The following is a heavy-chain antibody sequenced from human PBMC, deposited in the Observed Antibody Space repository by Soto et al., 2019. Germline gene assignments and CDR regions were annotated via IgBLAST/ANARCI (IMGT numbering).Heavy chain of an antibody. Sequence: QVHLVQSGAEVKKPGASVKVSCKGSGYDFTTYGITWVRQAPGQGLEWMAWISAHNGNTDYAQKLQGRVTVTRNTSTSTAYMALRGLRSADTAMYYCARRRYGDYWGQGALVSVCS. J-gene: IGHJ4*02. CDR1: GYDFTTYG. D-gene: IGHD1-1*01. V-gene: IGHV1-18*01. CDR3: ARRRYGDY. CDR2: ISAHNGNT.